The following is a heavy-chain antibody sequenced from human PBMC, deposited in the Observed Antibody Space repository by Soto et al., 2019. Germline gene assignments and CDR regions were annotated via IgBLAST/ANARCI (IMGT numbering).Heavy chain of an antibody. CDR1: EYTFTSYT. J-gene: IGHJ4*02. D-gene: IGHD4-4*01. V-gene: IGHV1-3*01. CDR3: ARELQGLYYFDY. CDR2: INGGNGNT. Sequence: SVKGSCKASEYTFTSYTMHWVRQAPGQRLEWMGWINGGNGNTKYSQKFQGRVTITRDTSASTAYMELSSLRSDDTAVYYCARELQGLYYFDYWGQGTLVTVSS.